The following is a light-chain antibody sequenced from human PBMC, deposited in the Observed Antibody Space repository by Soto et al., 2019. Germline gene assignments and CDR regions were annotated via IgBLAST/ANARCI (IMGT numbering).Light chain of an antibody. Sequence: ETVMTQSPVTLSVSPGDTATLSCRASQRVSSHLAWYQQKPGQAPRLLIYAASTRAPGIPDRFSGSASETDFTLTISRLEPEDFAVYYCQQYGSSPWTFGQGTKVDIK. CDR1: QRVSSH. V-gene: IGKV3-20*01. CDR3: QQYGSSPWT. J-gene: IGKJ1*01. CDR2: AAS.